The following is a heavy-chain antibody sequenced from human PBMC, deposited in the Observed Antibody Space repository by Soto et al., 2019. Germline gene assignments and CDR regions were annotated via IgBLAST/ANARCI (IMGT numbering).Heavy chain of an antibody. Sequence: QVQLVQSGAEVKKPGSSVKVSCKASGGTFSSYAISWVRQAPGQGLEWMGGIIPIFGTANYAQKFQGRVTITADESTSTAYMELSSLRSEDTAVYYCATAQAADIRKDGGAFDIWGQGTMVTVSS. V-gene: IGHV1-69*01. J-gene: IGHJ3*02. CDR3: ATAQAADIRKDGGAFDI. D-gene: IGHD3-9*01. CDR2: IIPIFGTA. CDR1: GGTFSSYA.